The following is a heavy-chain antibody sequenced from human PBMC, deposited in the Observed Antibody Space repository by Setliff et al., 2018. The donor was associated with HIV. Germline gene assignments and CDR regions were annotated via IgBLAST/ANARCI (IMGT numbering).Heavy chain of an antibody. V-gene: IGHV4-39*07. D-gene: IGHD3-9*01. Sequence: SETLSLTCNVSGGSISSGIQYWGWVRQSPGKGLEWIGTISYSGNAYYNPSLKSRVTISVDTSKNQFSLRVSSVTAADTAVYYCARGGKYYDILTGYYKKYNWFDPWGQGTLVTVSS. CDR2: ISYSGNA. J-gene: IGHJ5*02. CDR1: GGSISSGIQY. CDR3: ARGGKYYDILTGYYKKYNWFDP.